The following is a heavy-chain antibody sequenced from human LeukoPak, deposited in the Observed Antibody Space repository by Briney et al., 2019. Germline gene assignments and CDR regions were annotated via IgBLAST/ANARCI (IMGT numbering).Heavy chain of an antibody. Sequence: GGSLRLSCAASGFPFSSYAMGWVRQAPGKGLEWVSTIYGGTYYADSVRGRFTISRDNSKNTLYLQEISQRADDTALYYCAKAYSSGWYAFDSWGQGTLVTVSS. CDR3: AKAYSSGWYAFDS. V-gene: IGHV3-23*01. D-gene: IGHD6-19*01. J-gene: IGHJ4*02. CDR2: IYGGT. CDR1: GFPFSSYA.